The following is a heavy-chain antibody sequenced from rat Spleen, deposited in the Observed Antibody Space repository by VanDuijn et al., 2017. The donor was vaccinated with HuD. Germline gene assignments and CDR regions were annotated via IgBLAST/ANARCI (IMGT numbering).Heavy chain of an antibody. J-gene: IGHJ2*01. CDR2: ISYGDSSGHSST. Sequence: EVQLVESGGGLVQPGRSMKLSCAASGFTFSNYYMAWVCQAPTKGLEWVATISYGDSSGHSSTYYRDSVKGRFTISRDNTKSTLSLQMDSLRSEDTATYYCARRHYGYTDYFDYWGQGVMVPVSS. CDR3: ARRHYGYTDYFDY. V-gene: IGHV5-25*01. D-gene: IGHD1-11*01. CDR1: GFTFSNYY.